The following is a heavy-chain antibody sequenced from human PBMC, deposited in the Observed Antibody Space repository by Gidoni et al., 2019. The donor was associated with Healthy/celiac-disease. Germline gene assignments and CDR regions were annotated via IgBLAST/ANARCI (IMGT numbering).Heavy chain of an antibody. J-gene: IGHJ3*02. Sequence: QVQLVQSGAEVKKPGSSVKVSCKASGGTFSSYAISWVRQAPGQGLEWMGGIIPIFGTANYAQKFQGRVTITADESTSTAYMELSSLRSEDTAVYYCATEIHVDTAMADDAFDIWGQGTMVTVSS. V-gene: IGHV1-69*01. D-gene: IGHD5-18*01. CDR1: GGTFSSYA. CDR3: ATEIHVDTAMADDAFDI. CDR2: IIPIFGTA.